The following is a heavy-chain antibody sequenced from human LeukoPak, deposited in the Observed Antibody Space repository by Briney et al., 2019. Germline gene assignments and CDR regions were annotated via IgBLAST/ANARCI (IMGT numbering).Heavy chain of an antibody. V-gene: IGHV4-59*12. CDR3: ARDDTYRWFDP. Sequence: SETLSLTCTVSGGSIGSYYWSWIRQPPGKGLEWIGYIYDSGSTNYNPSLKSRVTISVDTSKNQFSLRLTSVTAADTAVYYCARDDTYRWFDPWGQGTLVTVSS. CDR1: GGSIGSYY. J-gene: IGHJ5*02. CDR2: IYDSGST.